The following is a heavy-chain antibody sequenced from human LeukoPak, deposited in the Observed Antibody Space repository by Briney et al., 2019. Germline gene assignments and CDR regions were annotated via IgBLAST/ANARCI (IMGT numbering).Heavy chain of an antibody. CDR1: GGSISSYY. CDR2: IYYSGST. Sequence: PSETLSLTCTVSGGSISSYYWSWIRQPPGKGLEWIGYIYYSGSTYYNPSLKSRVTISVDTSKNQFSLKLSSVTAADTAVYYCARDAYYDFWSGYHKELCGMDVWGQGTTVTVSS. V-gene: IGHV4-59*12. D-gene: IGHD3-3*01. CDR3: ARDAYYDFWSGYHKELCGMDV. J-gene: IGHJ6*02.